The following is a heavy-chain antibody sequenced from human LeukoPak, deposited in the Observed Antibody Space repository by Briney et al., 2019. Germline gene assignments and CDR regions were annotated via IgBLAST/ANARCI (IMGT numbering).Heavy chain of an antibody. D-gene: IGHD3-16*01. CDR3: ATQRGSYLWGTDFDY. J-gene: IGHJ4*02. CDR1: GYTFTGYY. V-gene: IGHV1-2*02. CDR2: INPNSGDT. Sequence: AASVKVSCKASGYTFTGYYTHWVRQAPGQGLEWMGWINPNSGDTKYAQKFQGRVTMARDTSISTAYMELSRLRSDDTAVYYCATQRGSYLWGTDFDYWGQGTLVTVSS.